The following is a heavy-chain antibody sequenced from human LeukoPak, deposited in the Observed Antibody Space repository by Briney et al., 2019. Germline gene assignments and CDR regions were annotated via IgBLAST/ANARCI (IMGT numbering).Heavy chain of an antibody. V-gene: IGHV3-30*02. CDR3: AKDTKRWKTYYYASGSYYFDY. J-gene: IGHJ4*02. CDR2: IRYDGSNK. CDR1: GFTFSSYW. D-gene: IGHD3-10*01. Sequence: GGSLRLSCAASGFTFSSYWMHWVRQAPGKGLEWVAFIRYDGSNKYYADSVKGRFTISRDNSKNTLYLQMNSLRAEDTAMYYCAKDTKRWKTYYYASGSYYFDYWGQGTLVTVSS.